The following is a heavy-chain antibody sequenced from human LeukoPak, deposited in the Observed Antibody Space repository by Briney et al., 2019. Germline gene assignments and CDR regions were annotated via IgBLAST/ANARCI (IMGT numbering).Heavy chain of an antibody. V-gene: IGHV1-3*01. CDR3: AGKPSLIAAAANFDY. D-gene: IGHD6-13*01. CDR1: GYTFTSYA. J-gene: IGHJ4*02. CDR2: INAGNGNT. Sequence: ASVKVSCKASGYTFTSYAMHWVRQAPGQRLEWMGWINAGNGNTKYSQKFQGRVTITRDTSASTAYMELSSLRSEDTAVYYCAGKPSLIAAAANFDYWGQGTLVTVSS.